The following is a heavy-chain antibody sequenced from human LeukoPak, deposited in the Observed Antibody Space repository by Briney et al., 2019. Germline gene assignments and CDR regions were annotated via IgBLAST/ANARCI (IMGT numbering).Heavy chain of an antibody. V-gene: IGHV4-39*07. J-gene: IGHJ4*02. CDR2: IFYSGNT. CDR1: GGSISSSSSY. CDR3: ARVCSGGTCLDY. D-gene: IGHD2-15*01. Sequence: SETLSLTCTVSGGSISSSSSYWGWIRQPPGKGLEWIGSIFYSGNTYYNPSLKSRVTMSVDTSKNLFSLKLSSVTAADTAVYYCARVCSGGTCLDYWGQGTLVTVSS.